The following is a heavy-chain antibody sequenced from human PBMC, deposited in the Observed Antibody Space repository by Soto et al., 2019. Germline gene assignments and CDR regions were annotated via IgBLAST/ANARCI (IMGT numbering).Heavy chain of an antibody. D-gene: IGHD2-15*01. J-gene: IGHJ4*02. Sequence: PGGSLRLSCAVSGFTFSNYSINWVRQAPGKGLEWVSAITGSGGGTYYADSVKGRFAISRDNSKNTLYLQMDSLRAGDTAVYYCAKSTGCSGGICNWGQGTQVTVSS. V-gene: IGHV3-23*01. CDR3: AKSTGCSGGICN. CDR2: ITGSGGGT. CDR1: GFTFSNYS.